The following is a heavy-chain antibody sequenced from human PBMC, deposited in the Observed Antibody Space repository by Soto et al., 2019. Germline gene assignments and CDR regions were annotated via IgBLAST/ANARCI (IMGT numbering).Heavy chain of an antibody. CDR2: IYHSGST. CDR1: GYSINTGIN. J-gene: IGHJ4*02. V-gene: IGHV4-38-2*02. Sequence: KPSETLSFPCALSGYSINTGINWAWIRHPPEKGLEWIGSIYHSGSTYYYLSLRNRVTIPSDASKTLFSLKLSFVTAADTALYCRAGDWAKGIYQLDSWGQGTLVAVSS. CDR3: AGDWAKGIYQLDS. D-gene: IGHD2-2*01.